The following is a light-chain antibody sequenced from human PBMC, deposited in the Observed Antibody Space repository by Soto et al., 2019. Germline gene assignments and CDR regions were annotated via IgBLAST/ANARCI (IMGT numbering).Light chain of an antibody. CDR1: SSDVGAYNY. Sequence: QSVLTQPRSVSGSPGQSVTISCTGTSSDVGAYNYVSWYQQHPGKAPKLMIYDVSIRPSGVPDRFSGSKSGNTASLTISGLQAEDEADYYCCSYAGSYTHYVFGTGTKLTVL. CDR3: CSYAGSYTHYV. V-gene: IGLV2-11*01. CDR2: DVS. J-gene: IGLJ1*01.